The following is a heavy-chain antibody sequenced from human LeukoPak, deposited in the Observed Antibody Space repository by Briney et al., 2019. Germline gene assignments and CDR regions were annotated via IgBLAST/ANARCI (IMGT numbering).Heavy chain of an antibody. CDR2: INSDGSST. CDR3: ARWGLGKGDAFDI. V-gene: IGHV3-74*01. D-gene: IGHD3-10*01. Sequence: GGSLRLSCAASGFTFSSYWMHWVRQAPGKGLVWVSRINSDGSSTTYADSVRGRFTISRDNAENTLYLQMNSLRAEDTAVYYCARWGLGKGDAFDIWGQGTMLTVSS. J-gene: IGHJ3*02. CDR1: GFTFSSYW.